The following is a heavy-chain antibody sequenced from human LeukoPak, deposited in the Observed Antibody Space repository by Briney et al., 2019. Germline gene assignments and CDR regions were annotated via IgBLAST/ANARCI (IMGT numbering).Heavy chain of an antibody. CDR3: ARLGGDTYYFGSASYPNWYFDL. Sequence: GESLKISCQASGYTFTSYWIGWVRPMPGKGLECMGIIYPDDSDTTNSPSFQGQVTISADKSFSTAYLQWSSLKASDTAIYYCARLGGDTYYFGSASYPNWYFDLWGRGTLVTVSS. J-gene: IGHJ2*01. CDR2: IYPDDSDT. CDR1: GYTFTSYW. V-gene: IGHV5-51*01. D-gene: IGHD3-10*01.